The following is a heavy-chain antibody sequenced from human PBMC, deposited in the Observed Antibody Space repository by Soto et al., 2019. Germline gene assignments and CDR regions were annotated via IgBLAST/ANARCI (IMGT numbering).Heavy chain of an antibody. CDR2: IYTDDST. D-gene: IGHD6-13*01. V-gene: IGHV3-53*04. Sequence: EMQLVESGGGLVPPGGSLRLSCTASGFTVSRNYMSWVRQAPGKGLEWVSIIYTDDSTFYADSVKGRFSITRHNSNNTLYLQMNSLRPEDTAVYYCARDLTAVGTGWFDPWGQGTVVSVSS. J-gene: IGHJ5*02. CDR3: ARDLTAVGTGWFDP. CDR1: GFTVSRNY.